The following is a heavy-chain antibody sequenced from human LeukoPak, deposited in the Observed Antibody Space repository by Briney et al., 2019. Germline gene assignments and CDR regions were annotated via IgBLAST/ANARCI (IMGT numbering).Heavy chain of an antibody. J-gene: IGHJ4*02. D-gene: IGHD5-18*01. Sequence: GGSLRLSCAASGFTFSSFAMSWVRQAPGKGLEWVSAISGSGGRTYYADSVKGRFTISRDTSKNTPYLQMNSLRVEDTALYYCAKEDASYSYGRVWGQGTLVTVS. CDR3: AKEDASYSYGRV. CDR1: GFTFSSFA. CDR2: ISGSGGRT. V-gene: IGHV3-23*01.